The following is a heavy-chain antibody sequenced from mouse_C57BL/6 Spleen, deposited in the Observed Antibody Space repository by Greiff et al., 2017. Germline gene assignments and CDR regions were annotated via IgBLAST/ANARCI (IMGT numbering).Heavy chain of an antibody. CDR3: TLAGATVVEGFDY. D-gene: IGHD1-1*01. V-gene: IGHV1-64*01. CDR2: IHPNSGST. J-gene: IGHJ2*01. CDR1: GYTFTSYW. Sequence: VQLQQPGAELVKPGASVKLSCKASGYTFTSYWMHWVKQRPGQGLEWIGMIHPNSGSTNYNEKFKSKATLTVDKSSSTAYMQLSSLTSEDSAVXYCTLAGATVVEGFDYWGQGTTLTVSS.